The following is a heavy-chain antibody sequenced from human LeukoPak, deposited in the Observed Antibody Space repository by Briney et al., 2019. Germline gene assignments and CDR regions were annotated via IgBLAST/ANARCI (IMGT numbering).Heavy chain of an antibody. Sequence: GGSLRLSCAASGFTFSSYAMSWVRQAPGKGLEWVSAISGSGGSTYYADSVKGRFTISRDNSKNTLYLQMNSLRAEDTAVYYCAKFYGYSNYVGYAFDIWGQGIMVTVSS. CDR2: ISGSGGST. D-gene: IGHD4-11*01. CDR1: GFTFSSYA. V-gene: IGHV3-23*01. J-gene: IGHJ3*02. CDR3: AKFYGYSNYVGYAFDI.